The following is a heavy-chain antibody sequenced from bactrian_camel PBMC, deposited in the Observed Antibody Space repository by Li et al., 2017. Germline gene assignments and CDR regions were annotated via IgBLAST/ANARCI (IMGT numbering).Heavy chain of an antibody. J-gene: IGHJ4*01. Sequence: HVQLVESGGDSVQAGGTLRLSCVASGHTDSIDSLITMGWLRHPPGKREMREAVATIDTDGGTFYAASVKGRFTISKDNVKNTVFLQMNNLKPEDTAMYVCAINPDYGYCSDGAWAYTRWGQGTQVTVS. CDR3: AINPDYGYCSDGAWAYTR. CDR2: IDTDGGT. CDR1: GHTDSIDSLIT. D-gene: IGHD5*01. V-gene: IGHV3S53*01.